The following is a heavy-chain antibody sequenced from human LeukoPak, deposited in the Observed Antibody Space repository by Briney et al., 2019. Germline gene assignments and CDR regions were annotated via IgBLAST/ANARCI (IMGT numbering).Heavy chain of an antibody. J-gene: IGHJ4*02. CDR2: ISRRGNFI. CDR3: TTVLSSNRYNLCDY. CDR1: GFNLSDYS. V-gene: IGHV3-21*01. Sequence: AGGSLRLSCAASGFNLSDYSLNWVRQAPGKGLEWVSSISRRGNFIYYADSLQGRFAISRDNAQNSVFLEMNGLRADDTAMYYCTTVLSSNRYNLCDYWGQGTLVTVSS. D-gene: IGHD6-13*01.